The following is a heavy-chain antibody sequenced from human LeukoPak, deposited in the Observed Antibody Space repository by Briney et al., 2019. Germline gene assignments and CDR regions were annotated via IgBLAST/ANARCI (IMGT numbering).Heavy chain of an antibody. CDR1: GFPFSTFP. V-gene: IGHV3-48*01. CDR2: ISSSSDTK. Sequence: GGSLRLSWAASGFPFSTFPMNWVRQAPGKGLEWILYISSSSDTKYHSPSVSGRFTISRDNAKNSLYVQMNSLSADDTAVYYCARNSGWYGVSWGQGTLVTVSS. D-gene: IGHD6-19*01. CDR3: ARNSGWYGVS. J-gene: IGHJ4*02.